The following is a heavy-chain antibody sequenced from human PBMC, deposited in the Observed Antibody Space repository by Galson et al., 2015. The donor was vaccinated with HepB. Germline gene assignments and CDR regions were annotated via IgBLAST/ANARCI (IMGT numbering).Heavy chain of an antibody. D-gene: IGHD3-9*01. V-gene: IGHV3-23*01. J-gene: IGHJ2*01. CDR2: ISGSGDNT. CDR3: AKESPTGYWYFDL. CDR1: GFTFTNYA. Sequence: SLRLSCAASGFTFTNYAMSWVRQAPGMGLGWVSAISGSGDNTYYADSVKGRFTVSRDNSKNTLYLQMSSLRAEDSAIYYCAKESPTGYWYFDLWGRGTLVTVSS.